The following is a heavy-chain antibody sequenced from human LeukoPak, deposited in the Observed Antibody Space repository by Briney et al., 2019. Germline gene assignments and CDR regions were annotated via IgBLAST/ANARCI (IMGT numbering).Heavy chain of an antibody. J-gene: IGHJ4*02. Sequence: SETLSLTCSVSGDSINNSPYYWAWIRQPPGQRLEWIGTIYHRGNSYYNPSLKSRATLSVDTSNSHFSLTLTSVTAADTAVYYCARVPPANWNYYFDFWGQGTLVSVSS. CDR3: ARVPPANWNYYFDF. D-gene: IGHD1-7*01. CDR1: GDSINNSPYY. V-gene: IGHV4-39*07. CDR2: IYHRGNS.